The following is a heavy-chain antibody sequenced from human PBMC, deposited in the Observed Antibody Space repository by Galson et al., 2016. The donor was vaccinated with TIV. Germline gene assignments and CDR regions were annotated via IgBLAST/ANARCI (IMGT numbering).Heavy chain of an antibody. Sequence: SLRLSCAASGFTFSKFPMSWVRQAPGKGLEWVSTSISRGDETFYADSVQGRFTISRDTSTSTVFLQMDSLRVEDTAVYYCAKCRDWGGKGYLDFWGQGTVVTVPS. CDR3: AKCRDWGGKGYLDF. CDR1: GFTFSKFP. CDR2: SISRGDET. V-gene: IGHV3-23*01. D-gene: IGHD5-24*01. J-gene: IGHJ4*02.